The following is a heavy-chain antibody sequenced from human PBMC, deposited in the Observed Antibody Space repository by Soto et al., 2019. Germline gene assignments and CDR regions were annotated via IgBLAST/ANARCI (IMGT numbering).Heavy chain of an antibody. J-gene: IGHJ4*02. Sequence: SETLSLTCDVSGYAISSGFYWAWIRQPPGKRLEWIGNIYHTGTTYYNPSLKTRVTMSVDTSKNQFSLRLSSVTAADTAVFYCARVRTVGMSGSPVDSWGQGTLVTVSS. D-gene: IGHD3-10*01. CDR2: IYHTGTT. CDR1: GYAISSGFY. CDR3: ARVRTVGMSGSPVDS. V-gene: IGHV4-38-2*01.